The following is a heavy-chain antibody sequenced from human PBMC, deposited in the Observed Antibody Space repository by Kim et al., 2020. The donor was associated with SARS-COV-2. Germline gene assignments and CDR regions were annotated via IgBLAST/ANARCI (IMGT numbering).Heavy chain of an antibody. CDR3: TRKQPGTHPFNL. V-gene: IGHV4-28*01. CDR2: IHHTEGT. CDR1: GDSVSTHTW. D-gene: IGHD6-13*01. J-gene: IGHJ2*01. Sequence: SETLSLTCDVSGDSVSTHTWWGWIRQPPGREMEWIGFIHHTEGTPQNPSLRSRMTMSVDTSKNQFFLKLASVTAGDSAVYYCTRKQPGTHPFNLRGRGTL.